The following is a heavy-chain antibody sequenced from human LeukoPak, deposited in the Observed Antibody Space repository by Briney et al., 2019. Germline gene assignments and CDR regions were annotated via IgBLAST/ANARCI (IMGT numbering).Heavy chain of an antibody. J-gene: IGHJ5*02. CDR3: ARAVVVPAAIAWFDP. CDR2: IYHGGST. V-gene: IGHV4-38-2*02. D-gene: IGHD2-2*02. Sequence: SETLSLTCTVSGYSISSGYYWGWIRQPPGKGLEWIGSIYHGGSTYYNPSLKSRVAISVDTSKNQFSLKLSSVTAADTAVYYCARAVVVPAAIAWFDPWGQGTLVTVSS. CDR1: GYSISSGYY.